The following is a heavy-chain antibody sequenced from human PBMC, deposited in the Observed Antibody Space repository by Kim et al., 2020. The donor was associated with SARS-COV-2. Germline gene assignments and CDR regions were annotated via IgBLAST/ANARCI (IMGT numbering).Heavy chain of an antibody. D-gene: IGHD1-26*01. CDR1: GFTFSSYG. Sequence: GGSLRLSCAASGFTFSSYGMHWVRQAPGKGLEWVAVISYDGSNKYYADSVKGRFTISRDNSKNTLYLQMNSLRAEDTAVYYCAKPGHIVGATVDPHDAFDIWGQGTMVTVSS. CDR2: ISYDGSNK. J-gene: IGHJ3*02. CDR3: AKPGHIVGATVDPHDAFDI. V-gene: IGHV3-30*18.